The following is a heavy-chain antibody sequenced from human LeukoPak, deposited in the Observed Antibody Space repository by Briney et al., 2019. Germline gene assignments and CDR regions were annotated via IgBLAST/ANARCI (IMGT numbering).Heavy chain of an antibody. CDR2: ISGSGGST. CDR1: GFTFSSYA. Sequence: GGSLRLSCAASGFTFSSYAMSWVRQAPGKGLEWVSAISGSGGSTYYADSVKGRFTISRDNSKNTVYLQMNSLRAEDTAVYYCARGADYYDSSGGVFDYWGQGTLVTVSS. D-gene: IGHD3-22*01. J-gene: IGHJ4*02. CDR3: ARGADYYDSSGGVFDY. V-gene: IGHV3-23*01.